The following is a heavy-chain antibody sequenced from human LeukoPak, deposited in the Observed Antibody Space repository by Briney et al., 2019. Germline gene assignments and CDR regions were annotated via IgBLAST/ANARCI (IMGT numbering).Heavy chain of an antibody. CDR1: GFTFSSYG. Sequence: GGSLRLSCGASGFTFSSYGMHWARQVPGKGLVWVAVIWYVGSNKYYADSVKGRFTISRDNSKNTLYLQMNSLRAEDTAMYYCAGEYEDYFDYWGQGTLVTVSS. CDR3: AGEYEDYFDY. D-gene: IGHD3-3*01. J-gene: IGHJ4*02. V-gene: IGHV3-33*08. CDR2: IWYVGSNK.